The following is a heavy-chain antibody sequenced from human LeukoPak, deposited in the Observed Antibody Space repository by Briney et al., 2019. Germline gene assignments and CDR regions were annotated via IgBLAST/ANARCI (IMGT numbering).Heavy chain of an antibody. D-gene: IGHD3-10*01. CDR3: AGNYGPYYFDY. Sequence: GGSLRLSCAASGFTFSNYGMHWVRQAPGKGLEWVAVIWYDGSNKYYADPVKGRFTISRDNSKNTLYLQMNSLRAEDTAVYYCAGNYGPYYFDYWGQGTLVTVPS. CDR1: GFTFSNYG. J-gene: IGHJ4*02. CDR2: IWYDGSNK. V-gene: IGHV3-33*01.